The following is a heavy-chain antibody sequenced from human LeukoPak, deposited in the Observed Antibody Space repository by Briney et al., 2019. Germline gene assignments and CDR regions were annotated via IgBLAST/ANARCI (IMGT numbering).Heavy chain of an antibody. V-gene: IGHV3-7*01. CDR3: ARDSRQLEPLDY. CDR2: IKQDGSEK. J-gene: IGHJ4*02. CDR1: GFTFSGHW. Sequence: PGGSLRLSCAASGFTFSGHWMSWVRQAPGKGPEWVANIKQDGSEKYYVDSVKGRFTISRDNAKNSLYLQMNSLRAEDTAVYYCARDSRQLEPLDYWGQGTLVTVSS. D-gene: IGHD1-1*01.